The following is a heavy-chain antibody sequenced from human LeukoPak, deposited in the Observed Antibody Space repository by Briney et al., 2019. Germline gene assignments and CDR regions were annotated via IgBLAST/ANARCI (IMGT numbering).Heavy chain of an antibody. CDR2: MNPNSGNT. CDR1: GYTFTSYD. V-gene: IGHV1-8*03. J-gene: IGHJ5*02. CDR3: ARVQISGPRWFDP. D-gene: IGHD3-10*01. Sequence: ASVKVSCKASGYTFTSYDINWVRQATGQGLEWMGWMNPNSGNTGYAQKFQGGVTITRNTSISTAYMELSSLRSEDTAVYYCARVQISGPRWFDPWGQGTLVTVSS.